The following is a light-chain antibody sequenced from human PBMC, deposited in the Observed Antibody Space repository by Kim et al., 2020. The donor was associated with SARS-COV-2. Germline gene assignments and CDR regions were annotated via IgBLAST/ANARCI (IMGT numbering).Light chain of an antibody. V-gene: IGLV3-1*01. CDR1: KLGDKY. Sequence: SYELTQSPSVSVSPGQTASITCSGDKLGDKYACWYQQKPGQSPVLVIYQDTKRPSGIPERFSGSNSGNTATLTISGTQAMDEADYYCQAWDRRTVVFCGG. J-gene: IGLJ2*01. CDR3: QAWDRRTVV. CDR2: QDT.